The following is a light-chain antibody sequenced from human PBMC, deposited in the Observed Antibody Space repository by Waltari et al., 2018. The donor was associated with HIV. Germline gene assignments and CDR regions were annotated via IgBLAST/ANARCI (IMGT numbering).Light chain of an antibody. CDR3: QQRSNSFRGT. V-gene: IGKV3-11*01. CDR1: QSVSSY. CDR2: DAS. Sequence: EIVLTQSPATLSLSPGERATLSCRASQSVSSYLAWYQQKPGQAPRLLIYDASNRATGIPARFSGSGSGTDFTLTISSLEPEDFAVYYCQQRSNSFRGTFGQGTKVEIK. J-gene: IGKJ1*01.